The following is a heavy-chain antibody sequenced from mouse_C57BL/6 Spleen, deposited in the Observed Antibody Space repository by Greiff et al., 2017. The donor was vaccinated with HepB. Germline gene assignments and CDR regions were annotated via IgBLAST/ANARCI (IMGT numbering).Heavy chain of an antibody. CDR2: IYPSDSET. CDR1: GYTFTSYW. Sequence: QVQLQQPGAELVRPGSSVKLSCKASGYTFTSYWMDWVKQRPGQGLEWIGNIYPSDSETHYNQKFKDKATLTVDKSSSTAYMQLSSLTSEDSAVYYCARNPDGLYAMDYWGQGTSVTVSS. V-gene: IGHV1-61*01. D-gene: IGHD3-1*01. J-gene: IGHJ4*01. CDR3: ARNPDGLYAMDY.